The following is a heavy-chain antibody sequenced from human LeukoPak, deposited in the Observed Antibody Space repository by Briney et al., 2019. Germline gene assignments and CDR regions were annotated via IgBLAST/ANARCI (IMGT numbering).Heavy chain of an antibody. J-gene: IGHJ6*02. Sequence: ASVKVSCKASGYTFSIYGITWVRQAPGQGLEWMGWISAYTGNSNYAQKFQDRVTMTTDTSTSTAYMELRSLRSDDTAVYYCARDPGRYTYGNYHYFGMDVWGQGTTVTVSS. CDR3: ARDPGRYTYGNYHYFGMDV. CDR1: GYTFSIYG. V-gene: IGHV1-18*01. D-gene: IGHD5-18*01. CDR2: ISAYTGNS.